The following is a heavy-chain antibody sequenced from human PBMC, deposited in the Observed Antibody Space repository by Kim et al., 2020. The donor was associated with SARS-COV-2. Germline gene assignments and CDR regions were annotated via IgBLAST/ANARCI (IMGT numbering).Heavy chain of an antibody. V-gene: IGHV3-48*02. J-gene: IGHJ6*01. D-gene: IGHD5-12*01. CDR3: ARKIVATFRLYYYGMDV. CDR1: GFTFSSYS. CDR2: ISSSSTI. Sequence: GGSLRLSCAASGFTFSSYSMNWVRQAPGKGLEWVSYISSSSTIYYADSVKGRFTISRDNAKNSLYLQMNSLRDEDTAVYYCARKIVATFRLYYYGMDVWG.